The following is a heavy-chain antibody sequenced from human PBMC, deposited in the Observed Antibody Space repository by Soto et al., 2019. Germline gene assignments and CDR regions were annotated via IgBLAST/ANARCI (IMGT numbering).Heavy chain of an antibody. CDR2: ISSSGTQI. Sequence: EVQVVESGGGLVKPGESLRLSCAASGFAFSAYNMKWVRQAPGKGLEYVSSISSSGTQIFRTDSVKGRFTIYRDNAKNSLFLQMNSLRAEDTAVYYCATIGDRDGFEIWGQGTTVTVSS. CDR3: ATIGDRDGFEI. D-gene: IGHD4-17*01. V-gene: IGHV3-21*06. J-gene: IGHJ3*02. CDR1: GFAFSAYN.